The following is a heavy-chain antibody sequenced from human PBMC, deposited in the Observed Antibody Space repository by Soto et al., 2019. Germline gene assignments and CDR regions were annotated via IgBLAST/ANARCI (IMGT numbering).Heavy chain of an antibody. Sequence: PSESRCLTCTVSGSSISSYYWSWIRQPPGKGLEWIGYIDQSVSTNYNPSLKSRVTISAHTSKNQLSLKLSSMTAGDTTVYYCARNNPARYCNGDSYYYYHGMEVWGKDTSVSVSS. CDR2: IDQSVST. CDR3: ARNNPARYCNGDSYYYYHGMEV. D-gene: IGHD2-15*01. J-gene: IGHJ6*04. V-gene: IGHV4-59*01. CDR1: GSSISSYY.